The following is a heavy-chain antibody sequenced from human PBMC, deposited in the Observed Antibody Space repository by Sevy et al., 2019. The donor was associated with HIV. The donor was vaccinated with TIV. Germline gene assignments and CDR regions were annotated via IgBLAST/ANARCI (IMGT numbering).Heavy chain of an antibody. V-gene: IGHV4-30-4*01. J-gene: IGHJ5*02. CDR3: ASNTATGDWFDP. D-gene: IGHD5-18*01. Sequence: SETLSLTCTVSGGSISSGDYYWSWIRQPPGKGLEWIGYIYYSGSTYYNPSLKSRVTISVDTSKNQFSLKLSSVTAADTAVYYCASNTATGDWFDPWGQVTLVTVSS. CDR1: GGSISSGDYY. CDR2: IYYSGST.